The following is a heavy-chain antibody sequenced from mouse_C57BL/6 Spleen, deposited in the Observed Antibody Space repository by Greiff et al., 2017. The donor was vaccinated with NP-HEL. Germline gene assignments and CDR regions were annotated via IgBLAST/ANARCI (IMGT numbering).Heavy chain of an antibody. J-gene: IGHJ3*01. CDR1: GFTFSSYG. Sequence: VQGVESGGDLVKPGGSLKLSCAASGFTFSSYGMSWVRQTPDKRLEWVATISSGGSYTYYPDSVKGRFTISRDNAKNTLYLQMSSLKSEDTAMYYCARQDSQATSSWFAYWGQGTLVTVSA. CDR2: ISSGGSYT. V-gene: IGHV5-6*01. D-gene: IGHD3-2*02. CDR3: ARQDSQATSSWFAY.